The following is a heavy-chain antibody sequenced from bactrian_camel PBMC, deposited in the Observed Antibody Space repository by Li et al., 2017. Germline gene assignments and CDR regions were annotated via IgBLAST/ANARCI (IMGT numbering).Heavy chain of an antibody. V-gene: IGHV3S68*01. CDR2: ISRLYGTT. J-gene: IGHJ4*01. CDR3: MAGRNRRRGGWYEADPYDY. Sequence: HVQLVESGGGSVQAGGSLRLSCAASGGTYSSMCMGWFRQAPGKEREGVARISRLYGTTNYADSVKGRFTISQDNAKNTLYLQMNSLKPEDTAMYYCMAGRNRRRGGWYEADPYDYWGRGTQVTVS. CDR1: GGTYSSMC. D-gene: IGHD5*01.